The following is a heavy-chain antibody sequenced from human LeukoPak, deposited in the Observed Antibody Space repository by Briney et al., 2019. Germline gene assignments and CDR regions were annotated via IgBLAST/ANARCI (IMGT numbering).Heavy chain of an antibody. V-gene: IGHV3-53*01. CDR3: ARLTRGNVYYFDY. J-gene: IGHJ4*02. CDR1: GFTFSSYA. Sequence: GGSLRLSCAASGFTFSSYAMSWVRQAPGKGLEWVSVIYSGGSTYYADSVKGRFTISRDNSKNTLYLQMNSLRAEDTAVYYCARLTRGNVYYFDYWGQGTLVTVSS. CDR2: IYSGGST. D-gene: IGHD5-12*01.